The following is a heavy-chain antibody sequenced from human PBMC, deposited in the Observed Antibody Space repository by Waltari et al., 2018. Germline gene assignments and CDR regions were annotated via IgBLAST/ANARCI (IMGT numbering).Heavy chain of an antibody. J-gene: IGHJ4*02. V-gene: IGHV3-15*07. D-gene: IGHD5-18*01. CDR3: AKDREAMSAMVTVTYFDS. Sequence: EVQLVESGGGLVKPGGSLRLSCAASGFTFSNAWMNWVRQAPGKGLEWVGRIKSKTDGGTTDYAAPVKGRFTISRDDSKNTLYLQMNSLKTEDTAVYYCAKDREAMSAMVTVTYFDSWGQGARVSVSS. CDR1: GFTFSNAW. CDR2: IKSKTDGGTT.